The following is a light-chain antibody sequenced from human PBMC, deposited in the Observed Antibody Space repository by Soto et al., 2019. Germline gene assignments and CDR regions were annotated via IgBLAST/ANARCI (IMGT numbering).Light chain of an antibody. CDR2: KAS. CDR1: QSISSW. J-gene: IGKJ2*01. V-gene: IGKV1-5*03. Sequence: DIQMTQSPSTLSASVGDRVTITCRASQSISSWLAWYQQKPGKAPKLLIDKASSLESGVPSRFCGSGSETEFTLTISSLQPDDFASYYFQQYNSLYTFGQRTKLEIK. CDR3: QQYNSLYT.